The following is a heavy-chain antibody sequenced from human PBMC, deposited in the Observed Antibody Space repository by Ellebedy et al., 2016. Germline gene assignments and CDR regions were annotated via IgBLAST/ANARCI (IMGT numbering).Heavy chain of an antibody. Sequence: SETLSLTCTVSGGSISTYYWSWIRQPPGKGLEWIGYIYYSGSTSYNPSLKSRVTISVDTSKNQFSLKLSSVTAADTAVYYCARGPTVLEAFDIWGQGTMVAVSS. D-gene: IGHD3-3*01. CDR2: IYYSGST. CDR1: GGSISTYY. V-gene: IGHV4-59*01. J-gene: IGHJ3*02. CDR3: ARGPTVLEAFDI.